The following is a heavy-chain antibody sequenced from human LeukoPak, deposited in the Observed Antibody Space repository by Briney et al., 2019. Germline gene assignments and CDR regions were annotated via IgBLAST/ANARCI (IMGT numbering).Heavy chain of an antibody. J-gene: IGHJ6*03. CDR2: IRYDGSNK. V-gene: IGHV3-30*02. CDR1: GFTFSSYG. CDR3: AKDGDVYGSGSYLDYYYMDV. D-gene: IGHD3-10*01. Sequence: GGSLRLSCAASGFTFSSYGMHWVRQAPGKGLEWVAFIRYDGSNKYYADSVKGRFTISRDNSKNTLYLQMNSLRAEDTAVYYCAKDGDVYGSGSYLDYYYMDVWGQGTLVTVSS.